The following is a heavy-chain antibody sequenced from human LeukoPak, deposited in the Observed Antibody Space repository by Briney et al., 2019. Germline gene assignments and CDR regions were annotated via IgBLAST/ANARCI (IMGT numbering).Heavy chain of an antibody. V-gene: IGHV4-34*01. CDR2: INHSGST. Sequence: SETLSLTCAVYGGSFSGYYWSWIRQPPGKGLEWIGEINHSGSTNYNPSLKSRVTISVDTSKNQFSLKLSSVTAADTAVYYCARGGPDLYYFDYWGQGTLVTVSS. CDR3: ARGGPDLYYFDY. CDR1: GGSFSGYY. D-gene: IGHD1-14*01. J-gene: IGHJ4*02.